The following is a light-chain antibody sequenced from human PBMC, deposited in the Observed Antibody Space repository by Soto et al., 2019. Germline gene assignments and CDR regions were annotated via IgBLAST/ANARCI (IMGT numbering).Light chain of an antibody. J-gene: IGKJ4*01. CDR1: QSVITS. CDR2: DAS. CDR3: QQRRDWPLT. Sequence: IVWPQSKDTLSLAPGERATLSCRASQSVITSLAWYQQKPGQAPRLLVYDASNRATGIPTRFSGSGSGTDFTLTIRSLEPEDFAVYYCQQRRDWPLTFGGGTNVDIK. V-gene: IGKV3-11*01.